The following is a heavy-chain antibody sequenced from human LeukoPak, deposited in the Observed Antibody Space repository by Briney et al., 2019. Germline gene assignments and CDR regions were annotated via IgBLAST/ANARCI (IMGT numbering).Heavy chain of an antibody. Sequence: SETLSLTCTVSGVPLSTYYWSWIRQPPGKGLEWIACIYYTGSTNYNPSLKSRGTMSVDTSKNQFSLRLTSVTAADTAVYYCARGSITVVPAFDIWGQGTVVTVSS. CDR2: IYYTGST. CDR1: GVPLSTYY. J-gene: IGHJ3*02. V-gene: IGHV4-59*12. D-gene: IGHD4-23*01. CDR3: ARGSITVVPAFDI.